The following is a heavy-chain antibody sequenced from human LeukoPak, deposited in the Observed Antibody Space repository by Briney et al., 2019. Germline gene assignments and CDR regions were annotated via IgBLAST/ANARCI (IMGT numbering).Heavy chain of an antibody. CDR3: ARDRSTYGDYSAGWFDP. CDR2: ISSSSSTI. Sequence: GGSLRLSCAASGFTFSSYSMNWVRQAPGKGLEWVSYISSSSSTIYYADSVKGRFTISRDNAKNSLYLQMNSLRAEDTAVYYCARDRSTYGDYSAGWFDPWGQGTLVTVSS. D-gene: IGHD4-17*01. CDR1: GFTFSSYS. V-gene: IGHV3-48*01. J-gene: IGHJ5*02.